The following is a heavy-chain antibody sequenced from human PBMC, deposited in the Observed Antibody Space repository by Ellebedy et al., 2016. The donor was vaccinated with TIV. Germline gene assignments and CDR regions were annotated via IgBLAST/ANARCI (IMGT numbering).Heavy chain of an antibody. V-gene: IGHV3-33*01. CDR2: EWYDGRKI. CDR3: ARDPTYDNSGNGLYEYYAMGV. J-gene: IGHJ6*02. Sequence: PGGSLRLSCEASGFSFSRYGMHWVRQAPGKGLEWVAVEWYDGRKISYADSVKGRFTISRDNSKNTLYLQMNSLRVEDTGVYYCARDPTYDNSGNGLYEYYAMGVWGQGTTVTVSS. D-gene: IGHD3-22*01. CDR1: GFSFSRYG.